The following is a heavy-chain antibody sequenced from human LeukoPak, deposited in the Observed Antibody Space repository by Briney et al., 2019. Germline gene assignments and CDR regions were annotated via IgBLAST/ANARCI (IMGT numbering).Heavy chain of an antibody. J-gene: IGHJ4*02. Sequence: GGSLRLSCAASGFTFSSYAMSWVRQAPGKGLEWVSAISGSGGSTYYADSVKGRFTISRDNSKNTLYLQMNSLRAEDTAVYYCAKGRKLLWHRETKYYFDYWGQGTLVTVSS. V-gene: IGHV3-23*01. CDR3: AKGRKLLWHRETKYYFDY. D-gene: IGHD3-10*01. CDR1: GFTFSSYA. CDR2: ISGSGGST.